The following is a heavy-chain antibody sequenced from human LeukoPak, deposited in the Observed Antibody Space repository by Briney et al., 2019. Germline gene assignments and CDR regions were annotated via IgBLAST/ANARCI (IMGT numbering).Heavy chain of an antibody. CDR3: ARPACSSTSCYLYFQY. CDR2: IYPANSDT. D-gene: IGHD2-2*01. J-gene: IGHJ1*01. V-gene: IGHV5-51*01. Sequence: GGALKISCRASGYIFTSYWIGWVRQMPGKGLEWMWVIYPANSDTIYSPSFQGRVTISADKTISTAYLQWRRLKASDTAMHYCARPACSSTSCYLYFQYSGPGTLVTVSS. CDR1: GYIFTSYW.